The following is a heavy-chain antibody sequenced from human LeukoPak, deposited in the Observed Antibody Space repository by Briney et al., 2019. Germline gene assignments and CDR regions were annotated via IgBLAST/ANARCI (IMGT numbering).Heavy chain of an antibody. CDR2: IYSGGST. Sequence: GGSLRLSCAASGFTVSNKYMSWVRQAPGKGLEWVSVIYSGGSTYYADSVKGRFTISRDNSKNTLYLQMNSLRVEDTAVYYCARDPDCSGGNCNPNDAIDIWDQGTMVTVSS. V-gene: IGHV3-66*01. CDR1: GFTVSNKY. D-gene: IGHD2-15*01. J-gene: IGHJ3*02. CDR3: ARDPDCSGGNCNPNDAIDI.